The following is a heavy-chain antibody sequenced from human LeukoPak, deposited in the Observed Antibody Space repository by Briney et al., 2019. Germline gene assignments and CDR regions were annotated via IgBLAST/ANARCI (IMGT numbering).Heavy chain of an antibody. V-gene: IGHV1-2*06. CDR1: GYTFTGYY. D-gene: IGHD7-27*01. Sequence: ASVKVSFKASGYTFTGYYMHWVRQAPGQGLEWMGRINPNSGGTNYAQKFQGRVTMTRDTSISTAYMELSRLRSDDTAVYYCARDQGANWGLDYWGQGTLVTVSS. CDR2: INPNSGGT. J-gene: IGHJ4*02. CDR3: ARDQGANWGLDY.